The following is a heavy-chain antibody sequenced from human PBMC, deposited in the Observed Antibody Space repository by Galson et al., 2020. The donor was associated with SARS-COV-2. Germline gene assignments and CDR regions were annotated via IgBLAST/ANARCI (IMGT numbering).Heavy chain of an antibody. CDR2: IKGDGSET. CDR1: GVTINDFW. V-gene: IGHV3-7*01. J-gene: IGHJ4*02. Sequence: GGSLRLSCEVSGVTINDFWMSWFRQAPGKGLEWVANIKGDGSETNYADFVKGRFSISRDNAANSLYLQMNSLRVEDSAVYYCSREGWQGGYWGQGTRVTVSS. D-gene: IGHD6-19*01. CDR3: SREGWQGGY.